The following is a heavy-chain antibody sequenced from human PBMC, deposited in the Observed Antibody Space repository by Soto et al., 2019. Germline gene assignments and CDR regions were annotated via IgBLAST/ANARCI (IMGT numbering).Heavy chain of an antibody. V-gene: IGHV1-69*01. CDR3: ARRGGYGSGSYPFDY. Sequence: QVQLVQSGAEVKKPGSSVKVSCKASGGTFSSYAISWERQAPGQGLEWMGGIIPIFGTANYAQKFQGRVTITADESKSTAYMELSSLRSEDTAVYYCARRGGYGSGSYPFDYWGQGTLVTVSS. CDR2: IIPIFGTA. CDR1: GGTFSSYA. J-gene: IGHJ4*02. D-gene: IGHD3-10*01.